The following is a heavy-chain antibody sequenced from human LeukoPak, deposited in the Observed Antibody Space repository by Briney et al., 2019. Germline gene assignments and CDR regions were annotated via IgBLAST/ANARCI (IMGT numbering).Heavy chain of an antibody. D-gene: IGHD7-27*01. CDR1: GFTFKFYS. CDR2: ITTNTTTI. V-gene: IGHV3-48*01. Sequence: GGSLRLSCAASGFTFKFYSMNWVRHAPGKGLEWVSYITTNTTTIYYTDSVKVQFTISRDNAKNTPYRHMNSLTLEDKAVFNFLRVGTSFDIWGQGTMVSVSS. CDR3: LRVGTSFDI. J-gene: IGHJ3*02.